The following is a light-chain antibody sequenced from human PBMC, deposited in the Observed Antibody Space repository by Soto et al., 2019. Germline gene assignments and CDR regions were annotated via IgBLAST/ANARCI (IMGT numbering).Light chain of an antibody. CDR1: QDISTW. V-gene: IGKV1-12*01. J-gene: IGKJ1*01. CDR2: AAS. CDR3: QQANGFPWT. Sequence: DIQMTQSPSSVSASVGDRVTITCRASQDISTWLAWYQQKPGKAPKLLIYAASSLQTGVPSRFSGSGSGTDFTLSISSLQPEDFASYYCQQANGFPWTFGQGTKVEIK.